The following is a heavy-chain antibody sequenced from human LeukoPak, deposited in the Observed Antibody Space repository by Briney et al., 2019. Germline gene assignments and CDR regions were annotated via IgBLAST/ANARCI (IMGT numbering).Heavy chain of an antibody. CDR3: AKSGGSGLIDY. V-gene: IGHV4-39*01. J-gene: IGHJ4*02. Sequence: SETLSFTCAVSGASISGSGYYWGWIRQPPGKGLEWIGNIYYSGSTYYNASLQSRVTISIDTSKNQFSLRLNSVTAADTAMYYCAKSGGSGLIDYWGQGTLVTVSS. D-gene: IGHD6-25*01. CDR1: GASISGSGYY. CDR2: IYYSGST.